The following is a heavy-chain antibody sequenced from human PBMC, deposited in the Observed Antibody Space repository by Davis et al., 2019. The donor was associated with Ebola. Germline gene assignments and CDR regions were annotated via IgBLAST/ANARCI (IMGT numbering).Heavy chain of an antibody. Sequence: GGSLRLSCAASGFTFSSYGMHWVRQAPGKGLEWVAVISYDGSNKYYADSVKGRFTISRDNSKNPLYLQMNSLRAEDTAVYYCARVSGDGDPDYWGQGTLVTVSS. D-gene: IGHD4-17*01. CDR3: ARVSGDGDPDY. J-gene: IGHJ4*02. CDR2: ISYDGSNK. CDR1: GFTFSSYG. V-gene: IGHV3-30*03.